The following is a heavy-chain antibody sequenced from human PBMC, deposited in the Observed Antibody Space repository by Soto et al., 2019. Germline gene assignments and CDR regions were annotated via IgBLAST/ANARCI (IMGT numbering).Heavy chain of an antibody. J-gene: IGHJ6*02. Sequence: GSLRLSCAASGFTFSSFHMNWVRQAPGRGLEWVAYITSSSDTIYYSDSVRGRFTISRDNGKNSLFLQMNSLRDEDTAVYYCARVVVVIPPGYYYAMDVWGQGTTVTVSS. D-gene: IGHD3-22*01. CDR2: ITSSSDTI. CDR3: ARVVVVIPPGYYYAMDV. V-gene: IGHV3-48*02. CDR1: GFTFSSFH.